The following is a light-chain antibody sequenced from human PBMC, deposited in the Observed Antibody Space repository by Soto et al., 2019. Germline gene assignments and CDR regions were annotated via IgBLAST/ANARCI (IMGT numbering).Light chain of an antibody. V-gene: IGKV1-39*01. Sequence: DIQMTQSPSSLSASVGDRVTITCRASQPISTYLNWYQQRPGKAPKLLISATSTLQSGVPARFSGSGSGTGFTLTISTLSPEDVGTYFCQQSYTSPFTFGQGTRLEI. CDR1: QPISTY. CDR3: QQSYTSPFT. J-gene: IGKJ2*01. CDR2: ATS.